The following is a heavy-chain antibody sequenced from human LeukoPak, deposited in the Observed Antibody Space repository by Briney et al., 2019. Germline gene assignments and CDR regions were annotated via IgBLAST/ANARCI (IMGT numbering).Heavy chain of an antibody. D-gene: IGHD4-11*01. Sequence: SVKVSCKASGGTFSSYAISWVRQAPGQGLEWMGGIIPIFGTANYAQKFQGRITITADESTSTAYMELSSLRSEDTAVYYCARGVTTSRFLDYWGQGTLVTVSS. CDR2: IIPIFGTA. CDR1: GGTFSSYA. CDR3: ARGVTTSRFLDY. J-gene: IGHJ4*02. V-gene: IGHV1-69*13.